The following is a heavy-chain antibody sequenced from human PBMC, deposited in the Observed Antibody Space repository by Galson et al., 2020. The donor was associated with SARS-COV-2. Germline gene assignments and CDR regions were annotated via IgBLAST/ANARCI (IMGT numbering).Heavy chain of an antibody. D-gene: IGHD1-26*01. Sequence: GESLKISCAASGFTFSNYWMTWVRQAPGKGLEWVANIKEDGSQKNYVDSVKSRFTISRDNAENSLYLQMSSLRAEDTAVYYCARSGSSSEYWGQGTLVTVSS. J-gene: IGHJ4*02. CDR1: GFTFSNYW. CDR3: ARSGSSSEY. V-gene: IGHV3-7*03. CDR2: IKEDGSQK.